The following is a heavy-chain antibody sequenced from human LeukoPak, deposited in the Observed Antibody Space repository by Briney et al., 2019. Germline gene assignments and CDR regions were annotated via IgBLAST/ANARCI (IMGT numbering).Heavy chain of an antibody. CDR1: GFTFSSYA. D-gene: IGHD3-3*01. CDR2: ISYDGSNK. V-gene: IGHV3-30*04. Sequence: GRSLRLSCAASGFTFSSYAMHWVRQAPSKGLEWVAVISYDGSNKYYADSVKGRFTISRDNSKNTLYLQMNSLRAEDTAVYYCARCFGVVIMLDAFDIWGQGTMVTVSS. CDR3: ARCFGVVIMLDAFDI. J-gene: IGHJ3*02.